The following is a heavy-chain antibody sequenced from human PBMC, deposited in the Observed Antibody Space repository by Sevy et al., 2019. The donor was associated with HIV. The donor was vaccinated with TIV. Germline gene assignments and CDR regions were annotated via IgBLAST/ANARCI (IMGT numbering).Heavy chain of an antibody. CDR2: IKQDGSET. D-gene: IGHD3-9*01. CDR3: ARLPTGLQSFNYLLSTYFDS. V-gene: IGHV3-7*01. Sequence: GRSLRLSCAASGFDFNHHWMSWVRQAPQKGLEWVANIKQDGSETYYVDSLEGRFTISRDNAKNSLPLQINDLRAEDTAVYYCARLPTGLQSFNYLLSTYFDSWGQGTLVTVSS. J-gene: IGHJ4*02. CDR1: GFDFNHHW.